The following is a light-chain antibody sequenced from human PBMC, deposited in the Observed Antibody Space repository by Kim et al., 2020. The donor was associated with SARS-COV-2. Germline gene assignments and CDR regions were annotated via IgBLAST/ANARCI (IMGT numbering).Light chain of an antibody. CDR2: EVS. J-gene: IGLJ2*01. CDR3: CSYAGTYTVV. Sequence: SVTISGTGTSSDVGGSNYVSWHQQNPGKAPKLMNYEVSKRPSGVPDRFPGSKSGNTASLTISGLQAEDEADYYCCSYAGTYTVVFGGGTQLTVL. V-gene: IGLV2-11*01. CDR1: SSDVGGSNY.